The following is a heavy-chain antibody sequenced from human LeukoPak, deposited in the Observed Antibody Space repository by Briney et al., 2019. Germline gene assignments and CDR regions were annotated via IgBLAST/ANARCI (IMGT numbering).Heavy chain of an antibody. CDR3: ARAGPFYYYMDV. V-gene: IGHV4-39*01. CDR1: GGSISSSSYY. Sequence: KTSETLSLTCTVSGGSISSSSYYWGWIRQPPGKGLEWIGSIYYSGSTYYNPSLKSRVTMSVDTSKNQFSLKLSSVTAADTAVYYCARAGPFYYYMDVWGKGTTVTVSS. J-gene: IGHJ6*03. CDR2: IYYSGST.